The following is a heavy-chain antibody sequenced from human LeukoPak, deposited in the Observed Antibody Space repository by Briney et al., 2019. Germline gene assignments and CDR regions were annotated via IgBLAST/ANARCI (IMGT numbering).Heavy chain of an antibody. Sequence: GGSLRLSCAASGFTFSSYGMHWVRQAPGKGLEWVAVISYDGSNKYYADSVKGRFTISRDNSKNTLYLQMNSLRAEDTAVYYCARDGWPYGMDVWGQGTTVTVSS. D-gene: IGHD2-15*01. CDR3: ARDGWPYGMDV. V-gene: IGHV3-30*03. J-gene: IGHJ6*02. CDR1: GFTFSSYG. CDR2: ISYDGSNK.